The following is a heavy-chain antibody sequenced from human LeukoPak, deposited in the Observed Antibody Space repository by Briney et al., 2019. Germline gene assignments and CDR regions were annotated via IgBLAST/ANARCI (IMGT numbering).Heavy chain of an antibody. CDR2: IYYSGST. Sequence: TSETLSLTCTVSGGSISSYYWSWIRQPPGKGLEWIGYIYYSGSTNYNPSLKSRVTISVDTSKNQFSLKLSSVTAADTAVYYCARASYYYDSSGYYWFDPWGQGTLVTVSS. CDR1: GGSISSYY. V-gene: IGHV4-59*01. D-gene: IGHD3-22*01. J-gene: IGHJ5*02. CDR3: ARASYYYDSSGYYWFDP.